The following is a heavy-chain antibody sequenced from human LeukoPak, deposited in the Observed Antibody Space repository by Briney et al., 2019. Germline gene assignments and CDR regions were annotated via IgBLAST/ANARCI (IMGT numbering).Heavy chain of an antibody. V-gene: IGHV1-69*13. J-gene: IGHJ6*03. CDR1: GGTFSSYA. CDR3: ARARNEWLWKDNYYYYYMDV. Sequence: EASVKVSCKASGGTFSSYAISWVRQAPGQGLEWMGGIIPIFGTANYAQKFQGRGTITADESTSTAYMELSSLRSEDTAVYYCARARNEWLWKDNYYYYYMDVWGKGTTVTVSS. D-gene: IGHD5-12*01. CDR2: IIPIFGTA.